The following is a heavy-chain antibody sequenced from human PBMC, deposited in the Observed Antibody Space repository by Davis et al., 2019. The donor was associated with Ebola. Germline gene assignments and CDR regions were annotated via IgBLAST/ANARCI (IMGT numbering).Heavy chain of an antibody. V-gene: IGHV3-13*01. D-gene: IGHD3-10*01. J-gene: IGHJ6*04. CDR1: GFTFSSYD. CDR3: ARVLSVYYYGSGSPRGYYYGMDV. CDR2: IGTAGDT. Sequence: GESLKISCATSGFTFSSYDMHWVRQATGKGLERVSAIGTAGDTYYPGSVKGRFTISRENAKNSLYLQMNSLRAGDTAVYYCARVLSVYYYGSGSPRGYYYGMDVWGKGTTVTVSS.